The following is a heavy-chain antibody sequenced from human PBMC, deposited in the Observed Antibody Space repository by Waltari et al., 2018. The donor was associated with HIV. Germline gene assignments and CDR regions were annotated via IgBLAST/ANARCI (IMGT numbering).Heavy chain of an antibody. CDR2: INPNSGGT. J-gene: IGHJ4*02. CDR3: ARGYYYGSGSHFDY. Sequence: QVLPSGAEVKHPRASVTVSCTAFGYTYTVYYVPWVRQAPGQGLEWMGRINPNSGGTNFAQKFQGRVTMTSDTSISTAYMELSRLRSDDTAVYYCARGYYYGSGSHFDYWGQGTLVTVSS. D-gene: IGHD3-10*01. V-gene: IGHV1-2*06. CDR1: GYTYTVYY.